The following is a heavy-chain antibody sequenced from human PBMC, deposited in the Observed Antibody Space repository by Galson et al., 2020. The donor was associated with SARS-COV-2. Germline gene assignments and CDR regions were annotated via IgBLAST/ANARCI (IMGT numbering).Heavy chain of an antibody. Sequence: GGSLRLSCAASGFALSDNAIHCVRQSPGQGLEWFSGLSSTSESIGYADSVKGRFTISTDNAKNSLYLQMNSLRVEDTALYYCTRANYDILVGNVDCWGRGARVTVAS. CDR2: LSSTSESI. D-gene: IGHD3-9*01. CDR3: TRANYDILVGNVDC. V-gene: IGHV3-9*01. J-gene: IGHJ4*02. CDR1: GFALSDNA.